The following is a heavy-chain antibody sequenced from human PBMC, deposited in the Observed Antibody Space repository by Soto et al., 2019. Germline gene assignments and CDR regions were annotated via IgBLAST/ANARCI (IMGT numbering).Heavy chain of an antibody. CDR3: AEWARYCSGADCRA. D-gene: IGHD2-15*01. CDR1: GFPFSSRA. CDR2: ISGSGTIT. V-gene: IGHV3-23*01. J-gene: IGHJ5*02. Sequence: EVQLLESGGGLVQPGGSLRLSCAASGFPFSSRAMSWVRQAPGKGLEWVSAISGSGTITYYADSVKGRFTISEDTSNNTLYLQMNSLRADDTAVYYCAEWARYCSGADCRAWGQGTLVTVSS.